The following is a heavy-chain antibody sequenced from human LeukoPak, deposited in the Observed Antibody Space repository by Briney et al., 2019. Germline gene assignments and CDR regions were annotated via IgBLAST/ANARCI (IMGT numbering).Heavy chain of an antibody. V-gene: IGHV4-61*02. CDR1: GGSISSGSYY. J-gene: IGHJ6*03. Sequence: SQTLSLTCTVSGGSISSGSYYWSWIRQPAGKGLEWIGRIYTSGSTNYNPSLKSQVTISVDTSKNQFSLKLSSVTAADTAVYYCAREESYYDSSGYYYYYYYMDVWGKGTTVTVSS. D-gene: IGHD3-22*01. CDR3: AREESYYDSSGYYYYYYYMDV. CDR2: IYTSGST.